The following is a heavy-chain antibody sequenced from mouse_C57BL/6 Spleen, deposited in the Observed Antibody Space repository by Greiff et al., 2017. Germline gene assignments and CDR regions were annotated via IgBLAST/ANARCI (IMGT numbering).Heavy chain of an antibody. CDR3: ARLEVHRGFAY. J-gene: IGHJ3*01. Sequence: QVQLQQSGPELVKPGASVKISCKASGYAFSSSWMNWVKQRPGKGLEWIGRIYPGDGDTNYNGKFKGKATLTADKSSSTAYMQLSSLTSEDSAVYFCARLEVHRGFAYWGQGTLVTVSA. CDR2: IYPGDGDT. CDR1: GYAFSSSW. V-gene: IGHV1-82*01.